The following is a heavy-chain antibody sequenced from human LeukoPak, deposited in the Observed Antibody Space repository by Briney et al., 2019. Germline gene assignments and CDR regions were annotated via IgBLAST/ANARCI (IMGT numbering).Heavy chain of an antibody. Sequence: GRSLTLSCAASGFTFSSHGMHWVRQAPGKGREGVTFISYDGSNKYYADSVKGRFTISRDNSKNTLFLQMNSLRAGDTAVYYCARQHTAATAFDYWGQGTLVTVSS. CDR2: ISYDGSNK. D-gene: IGHD6-13*01. CDR3: ARQHTAATAFDY. V-gene: IGHV3-30*03. J-gene: IGHJ4*02. CDR1: GFTFSSHG.